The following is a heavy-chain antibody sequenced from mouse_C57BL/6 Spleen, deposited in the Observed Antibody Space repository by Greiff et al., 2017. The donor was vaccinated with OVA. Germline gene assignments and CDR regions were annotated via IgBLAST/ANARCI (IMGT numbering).Heavy chain of an antibody. CDR2: IDPSDSYT. J-gene: IGHJ1*03. V-gene: IGHV1-69*01. CDR3: ARSFDV. CDR1: GYTFTSYW. Sequence: VQLQQPGAELVMPGASVKLSCKASGYTFTSYWMHWVKQRPGQGLEWIGEIDPSDSYTNYNQKFKGKSTVTVDKSSSTAYMQLSSLTSEDSAVYYCARSFDVWGTGTTVTVSS.